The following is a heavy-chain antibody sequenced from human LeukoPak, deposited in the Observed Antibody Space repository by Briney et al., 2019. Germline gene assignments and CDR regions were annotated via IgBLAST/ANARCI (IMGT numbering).Heavy chain of an antibody. CDR2: INHGGST. Sequence: PSETLSLTCAVYGGSFSGYYWSWIRQPPGKGMEWIGEINHGGSTNYNPSLKSRVTISVDTSKNQFSLKLSSVTAADTAVYYCARGPARYGMDVWGQGTTVTVSS. CDR1: GGSFSGYY. J-gene: IGHJ6*02. CDR3: ARGPARYGMDV. V-gene: IGHV4-34*01.